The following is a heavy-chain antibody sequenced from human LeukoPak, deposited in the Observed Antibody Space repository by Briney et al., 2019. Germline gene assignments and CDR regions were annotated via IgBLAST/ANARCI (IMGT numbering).Heavy chain of an antibody. CDR1: GGSFSGYY. Sequence: SETLPLTCAVYGGSFSGYYWSWIRQPPGKGLEWIGEINHSGSTNYNPSLKSRVTISVDTSKNQFSLKLSSVTAADTAVYYCARDSGGRHCSSASCYMVSYWYFDLWGRGTQVTVSS. V-gene: IGHV4-34*01. J-gene: IGHJ2*01. CDR2: INHSGST. D-gene: IGHD2-2*02. CDR3: ARDSGGRHCSSASCYMVSYWYFDL.